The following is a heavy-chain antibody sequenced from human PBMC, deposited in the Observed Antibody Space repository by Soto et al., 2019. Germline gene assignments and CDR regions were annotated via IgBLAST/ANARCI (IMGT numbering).Heavy chain of an antibody. CDR3: ARDPSQTYYDILTGKFYFDY. V-gene: IGHV1-46*01. D-gene: IGHD3-9*01. Sequence: AASVKVSCKASGYTFTNFYMHWVRQAPGQGLEWMGIINPSGGTTSYAQKFQGRVIMTRDTSTSTVYMELSSLRSEDTAVYYCARDPSQTYYDILTGKFYFDYWGHGTLVTVSS. CDR2: INPSGGTT. J-gene: IGHJ4*01. CDR1: GYTFTNFY.